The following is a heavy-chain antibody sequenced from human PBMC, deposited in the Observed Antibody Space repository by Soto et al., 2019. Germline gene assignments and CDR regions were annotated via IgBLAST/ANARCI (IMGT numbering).Heavy chain of an antibody. Sequence: ASVKVSCKASGYTFTSYAMHWVRQAPGQRLEWMGWINAGNGNTKYSQKFQGRVTITRDTSASTAYMELSSLRSEDTAVYYCARARDYYDSSGYYYGTYYYYYGMDLWGQGTTVTVSS. J-gene: IGHJ6*02. D-gene: IGHD3-22*01. V-gene: IGHV1-3*01. CDR1: GYTFTSYA. CDR3: ARARDYYDSSGYYYGTYYYYYGMDL. CDR2: INAGNGNT.